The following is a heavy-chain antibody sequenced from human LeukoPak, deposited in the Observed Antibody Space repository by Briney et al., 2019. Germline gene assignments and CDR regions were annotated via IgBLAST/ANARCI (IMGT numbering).Heavy chain of an antibody. Sequence: GGSLRLSCAASGFTSSRYGMHWVSQAPGKGLEGVAVISYDGSNKYYADSVKGRFTISRDNAKNSLYLQMNSLRAEDTALYYCAKDMRYSSSWYGDFDYWGQGTLVTVSS. V-gene: IGHV3-30*18. CDR2: ISYDGSNK. D-gene: IGHD6-13*01. J-gene: IGHJ4*02. CDR3: AKDMRYSSSWYGDFDY. CDR1: GFTSSRYG.